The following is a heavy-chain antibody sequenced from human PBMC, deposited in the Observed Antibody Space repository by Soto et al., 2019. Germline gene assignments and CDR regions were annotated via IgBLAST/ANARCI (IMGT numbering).Heavy chain of an antibody. J-gene: IGHJ4*02. CDR3: ARAGYNIDY. D-gene: IGHD5-12*01. Sequence: SETLSLTCTVSGASISSYYWNWIRQPQGKGLEWIGYIYYTGNTNYNPSLESRVTISVDTSKNQFSLKLNSVTAADTAVYYCARAGYNIDYWGQGVLVTVSS. CDR1: GASISSYY. V-gene: IGHV4-59*01. CDR2: IYYTGNT.